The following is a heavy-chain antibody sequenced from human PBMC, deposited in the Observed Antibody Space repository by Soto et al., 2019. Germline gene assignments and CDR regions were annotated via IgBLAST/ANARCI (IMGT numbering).Heavy chain of an antibody. D-gene: IGHD4-17*01. Sequence: GGSLRLSCVASGFTFSSYAMHWVRQAPGKGLEWVAVISYDGSNKYYADSVKGRFTISRDNSKNTLYLQMNSLRAEDTAVYYCARDRVYGDYVAFDIWGQGTMVTVSS. J-gene: IGHJ3*02. V-gene: IGHV3-30*04. CDR2: ISYDGSNK. CDR1: GFTFSSYA. CDR3: ARDRVYGDYVAFDI.